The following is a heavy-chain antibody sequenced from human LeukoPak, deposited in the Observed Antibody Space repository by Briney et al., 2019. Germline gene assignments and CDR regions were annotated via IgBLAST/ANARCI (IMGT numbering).Heavy chain of an antibody. D-gene: IGHD5-24*01. CDR2: ISHSGTT. CDR1: GVSITTYS. CDR3: ARGDGY. V-gene: IGHV4-59*01. Sequence: KPSETLSLTCTVSGVSITTYSWTWIRQSAGKGLEWIGVISHSGTTNYNPSLKSRLTMSVDSSKNQYSLMLISVTAADTATYYCARGDGYWGQGILVTVSS. J-gene: IGHJ4*02.